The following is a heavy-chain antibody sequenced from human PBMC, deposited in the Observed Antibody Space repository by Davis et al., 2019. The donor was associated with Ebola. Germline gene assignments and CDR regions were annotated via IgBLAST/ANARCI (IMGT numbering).Heavy chain of an antibody. J-gene: IGHJ4*02. V-gene: IGHV1-2*02. CDR3: ARDHGYSSSWAVDY. CDR2: INPNSGGT. Sequence: ASVKVSCKASGYTFTGYYMHWVRQAPGQGLEWMGWINPNSGGTNYAQKFQGRVTMTRDTSISTAYMELSRLRSDDTAVYYCARDHGYSSSWAVDYWGQGTLVTVSS. CDR1: GYTFTGYY. D-gene: IGHD6-13*01.